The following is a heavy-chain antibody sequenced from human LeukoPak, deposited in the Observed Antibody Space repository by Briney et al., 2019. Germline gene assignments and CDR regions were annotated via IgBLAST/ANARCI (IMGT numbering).Heavy chain of an antibody. CDR3: ARGGSYLRAFDI. D-gene: IGHD1-1*01. CDR2: IYSGGST. Sequence: GESLRLSRAASGFTVSSNYMSWVRQAPGKGLEWVSIIYSGGSTFYADSAKGRFTISRDNSKNTLYLQMNSLRAEDTAVYYCARGGSYLRAFDIWGQGTMVTVSS. J-gene: IGHJ3*02. V-gene: IGHV3-53*01. CDR1: GFTVSSNY.